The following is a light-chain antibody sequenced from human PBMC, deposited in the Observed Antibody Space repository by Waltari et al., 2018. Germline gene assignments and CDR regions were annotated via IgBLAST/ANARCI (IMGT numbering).Light chain of an antibody. CDR3: QQSYSTPRRT. J-gene: IGKJ2*01. V-gene: IGKV1-39*01. Sequence: DIQMTQSPSSLSASVGDRVTITCRASQSISSYLNWYQQKPGKAPKLLFYAASSLQSGVPSRFSGSGSGTDFTLTISSLQPEDFATYYCQQSYSTPRRTFGQGTKLEIK. CDR2: AAS. CDR1: QSISSY.